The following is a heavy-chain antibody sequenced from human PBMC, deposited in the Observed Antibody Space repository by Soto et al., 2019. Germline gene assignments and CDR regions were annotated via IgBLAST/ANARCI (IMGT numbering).Heavy chain of an antibody. CDR1: GFTFSNYA. D-gene: IGHD2-15*01. J-gene: IGHJ3*02. V-gene: IGHV3-23*01. Sequence: EVQLLESGGGLVQSGGSLRLSCAASGFTFSNYAMNWVRQAPGKGLEWVSVISGSGSSTYYADSVKGRFSISRDHSKNMLYLQTSSLRAEDTAVYYCARRSPSWAFDIWGQGTMVTVSS. CDR2: ISGSGSST. CDR3: ARRSPSWAFDI.